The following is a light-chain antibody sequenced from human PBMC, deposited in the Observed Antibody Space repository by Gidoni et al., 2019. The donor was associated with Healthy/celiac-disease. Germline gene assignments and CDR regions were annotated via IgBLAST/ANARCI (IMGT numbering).Light chain of an antibody. Sequence: EIVMTQSPAPLSVSPGERATLSCRASQSVSSNLAWYQQNPGQAPRLLIYGASTRATGIPARFSGSGSGTEFTLTISSLQSEDFAVYYCQQYNNWPQTFXXXTKLEIK. CDR3: QQYNNWPQT. V-gene: IGKV3-15*01. CDR2: GAS. J-gene: IGKJ2*01. CDR1: QSVSSN.